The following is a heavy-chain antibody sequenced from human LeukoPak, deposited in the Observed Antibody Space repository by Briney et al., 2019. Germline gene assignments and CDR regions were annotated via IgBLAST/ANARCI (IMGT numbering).Heavy chain of an antibody. CDR1: GFTFSNFK. D-gene: IGHD5-18*01. J-gene: IGHJ4*02. V-gene: IGHV3-30*02. CDR2: IRYDGSTK. Sequence: GGSLRLSCAASGFTFSNFKMYWVRQSPGKGLEWVAFIRYDGSTKYYAASLKGRFTISRDNSKNTVDLQMNSLRPEDTAVYYCAKDLRYSFGLWGQGTLVTVSS. CDR3: AKDLRYSFGL.